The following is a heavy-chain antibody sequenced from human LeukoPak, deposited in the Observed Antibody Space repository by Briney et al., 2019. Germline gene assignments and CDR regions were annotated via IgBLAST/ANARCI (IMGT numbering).Heavy chain of an antibody. D-gene: IGHD3-22*01. V-gene: IGHV3-7*01. CDR3: AKDPGYYDTTGYYYYYMDV. Sequence: GGSLRLSCAASGFTFSNYFISWVRQAPGKGLEWVANIKQDGSEKYYVDSVKGRFTISRDNAKNSLYLQMNSLRVEDTAVYYCAKDPGYYDTTGYYYYYMDVWGKGTTVTVSS. CDR2: IKQDGSEK. CDR1: GFTFSNYF. J-gene: IGHJ6*03.